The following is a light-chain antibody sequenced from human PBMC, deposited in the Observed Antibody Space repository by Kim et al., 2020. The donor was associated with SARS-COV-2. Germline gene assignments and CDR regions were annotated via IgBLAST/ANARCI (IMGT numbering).Light chain of an antibody. CDR3: CSYAGGYTWV. CDR2: DVS. CDR1: SSDVGDYNY. Sequence: GQSVTISCTGTSSDVGDYNYVSWYQQHPDKAPKVVIYDVSKRPSGVPDRFSGSKSGNTASLTISRLQAEDEADYYCCSYAGGYTWVFGGGTKLTVL. V-gene: IGLV2-11*01. J-gene: IGLJ3*02.